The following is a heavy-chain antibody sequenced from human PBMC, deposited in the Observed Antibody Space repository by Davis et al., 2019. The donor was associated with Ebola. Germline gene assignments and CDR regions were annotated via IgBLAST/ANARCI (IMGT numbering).Heavy chain of an antibody. J-gene: IGHJ6*02. CDR1: GGSISSGGYY. V-gene: IGHV4-39*07. CDR3: GQRYYYYYGMDV. D-gene: IGHD5-24*01. Sequence: SETLSLTCTVSGGSISSGGYYWSWIRQPPGKGLEWIGEINHSGSTNYNPSLKSRVTISVDKSKNQFSLKLSSVTAADTAVYYCGQRYYYYYGMDVWGQGTTVTVSS. CDR2: INHSGST.